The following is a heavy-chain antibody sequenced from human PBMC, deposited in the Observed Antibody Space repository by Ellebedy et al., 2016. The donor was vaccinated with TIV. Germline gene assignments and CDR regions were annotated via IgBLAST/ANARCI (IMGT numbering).Heavy chain of an antibody. V-gene: IGHV3-74*01. Sequence: GESLKISCVASEFTFSYYWMHWVRQAPGKGLVWVSRINSDGSSRTHAASVQGRFTISRDNDKNTLYLQMNSLRAEDTAVYYCAGAIHHDSSSGTPLDYWGQGTLVTVSS. CDR2: INSDGSSR. D-gene: IGHD3-10*01. CDR1: EFTFSYYW. J-gene: IGHJ4*02. CDR3: AGAIHHDSSSGTPLDY.